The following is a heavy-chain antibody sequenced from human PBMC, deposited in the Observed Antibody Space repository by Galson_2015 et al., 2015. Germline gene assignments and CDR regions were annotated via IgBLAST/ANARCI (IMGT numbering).Heavy chain of an antibody. CDR2: IIPIFGTA. CDR3: ARGSGNYYGAATDDYCYYMDV. J-gene: IGHJ6*03. V-gene: IGHV1-69*13. Sequence: SVKVSCKASGDTFSTYTISWVRQAPGQGLEWMGGIIPIFGTANYAQKFQGRVTITADESTSTAYMELSSLRSEDTAVFFCARGSGNYYGAATDDYCYYMDVWGKGTTVSVSS. CDR1: GDTFSTYT. D-gene: IGHD3-10*01.